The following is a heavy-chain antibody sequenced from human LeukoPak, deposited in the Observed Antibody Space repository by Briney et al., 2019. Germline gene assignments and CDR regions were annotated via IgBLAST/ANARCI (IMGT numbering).Heavy chain of an antibody. CDR2: IYYSGST. D-gene: IGHD3-10*01. CDR1: GGSISSSSYY. Sequence: PSETLSLTCTVSGGSISSSSYYWGWIRQPPGKGLEWIGSIYYSGSTYYNPSPKSRVTISVDTSKNQFSLKLSSVTAADTAVYYCARDLWFGELDWFDPWGQGTLVTVSS. CDR3: ARDLWFGELDWFDP. J-gene: IGHJ5*02. V-gene: IGHV4-39*07.